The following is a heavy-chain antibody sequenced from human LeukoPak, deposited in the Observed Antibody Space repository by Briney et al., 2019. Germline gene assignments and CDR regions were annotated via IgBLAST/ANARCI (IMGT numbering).Heavy chain of an antibody. D-gene: IGHD1-1*01. CDR1: GYSFTGYY. J-gene: IGHJ4*02. Sequence: ASVKVSCKASGYSFTGYYIHWVQQAPGQGLEWMGRINPNSGGTNYAQKFQVRLTMTRDTSISTAYMELSRLTSDDTAVYFCARDLEALAAIDYWGQGTLVTVSS. CDR2: INPNSGGT. CDR3: ARDLEALAAIDY. V-gene: IGHV1-2*06.